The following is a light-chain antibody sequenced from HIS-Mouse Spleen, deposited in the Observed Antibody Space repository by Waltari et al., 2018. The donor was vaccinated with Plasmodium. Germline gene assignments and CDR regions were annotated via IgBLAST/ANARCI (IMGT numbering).Light chain of an antibody. CDR3: AAWDDSLSGRV. Sequence: QSVLTQPPSASGTPGQRVTISCSRSSSNIGSNYVYWYQQLPGTAPKLLIYRNNRRPAGVPVRFAGSKSGTSASLAISGLRSEDEADYYCAAWDDSLSGRVFGGGTKLTVL. CDR2: RNN. V-gene: IGLV1-47*01. CDR1: SSNIGSNY. J-gene: IGLJ3*02.